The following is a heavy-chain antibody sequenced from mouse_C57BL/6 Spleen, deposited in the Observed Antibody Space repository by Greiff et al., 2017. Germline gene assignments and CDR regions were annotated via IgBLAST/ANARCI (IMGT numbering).Heavy chain of an antibody. CDR1: GYTFTSSW. CDR2: IFPSVSDT. D-gene: IGHD2-13*01. V-gene: IGHV1-61*01. CDR3: AREGDAHFDY. J-gene: IGHJ2*01. Sequence: QVQLQQPGAELVRPGSSVKLSCKASGYTFTSSWLDWVKQRPGQGLEWFGNIFPSVSDTHYNQKFKDKATFTVDKSSSTAYMQLSSLTSEDSAIYYCAREGDAHFDYWGQGTTRTVSA.